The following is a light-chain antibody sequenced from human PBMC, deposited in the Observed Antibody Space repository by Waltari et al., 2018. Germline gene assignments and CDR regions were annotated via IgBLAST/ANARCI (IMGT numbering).Light chain of an antibody. V-gene: IGLV2-14*01. CDR1: RSDVGGFNY. J-gene: IGLJ2*01. CDR2: EVN. Sequence: QSALTQPASVSEPPGQSITLPCTGPRSDVGGFNYVSWYQQHPGKAPKLMIYEVNNRPSGVSNRFSGSKSGNTASLTITGLQAEDEADYYCSSYTSSRTLVFGGGTKLTVL. CDR3: SSYTSSRTLV.